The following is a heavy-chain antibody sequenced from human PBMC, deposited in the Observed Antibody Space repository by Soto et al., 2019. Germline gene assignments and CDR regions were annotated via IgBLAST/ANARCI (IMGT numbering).Heavy chain of an antibody. V-gene: IGHV1-8*01. CDR2: MNPNSGNT. CDR1: GYTLTSYD. Sequence: ASVKVSCKASGYTLTSYDINWVRQATGQGLEWMGWMNPNSGNTGYAQKFQGRVTMTRNTSISTAYMELSSLRSEDTAVYYCARGSSGWYSNAFDIWGQGTMVTV. D-gene: IGHD6-19*01. CDR3: ARGSSGWYSNAFDI. J-gene: IGHJ3*02.